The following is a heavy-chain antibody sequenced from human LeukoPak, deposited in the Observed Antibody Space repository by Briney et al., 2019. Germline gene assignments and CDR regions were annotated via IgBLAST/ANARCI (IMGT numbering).Heavy chain of an antibody. V-gene: IGHV3-7*05. D-gene: IGHD7-27*01. Sequence: GGSLRLSCAASGFIFRSYWMNWVRQAPGKGLEWVANIKEDGSEKYYVDSVKGRFTISRDNAKTSLYLQMNSLRGEDTAVYYCVRNWGYFDYWGQGTLVTVSS. J-gene: IGHJ4*02. CDR1: GFIFRSYW. CDR3: VRNWGYFDY. CDR2: IKEDGSEK.